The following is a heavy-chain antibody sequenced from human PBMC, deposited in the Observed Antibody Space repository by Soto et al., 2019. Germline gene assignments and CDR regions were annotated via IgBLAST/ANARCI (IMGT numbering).Heavy chain of an antibody. CDR2: IYYSGST. CDR3: ARSADNWNAFWYYYGMDV. CDR1: GRSIGSSSYY. Sequence: SDTLSLTCTVSGRSIGSSSYYWGWIRQPPGKGLEWIGSIYYSGSTYYNPSLKSRVTISVDTSKNQFSLKLSSVTAADTAVYYCARSADNWNAFWYYYGMDVWGQGTTVT. V-gene: IGHV4-39*01. D-gene: IGHD1-20*01. J-gene: IGHJ6*02.